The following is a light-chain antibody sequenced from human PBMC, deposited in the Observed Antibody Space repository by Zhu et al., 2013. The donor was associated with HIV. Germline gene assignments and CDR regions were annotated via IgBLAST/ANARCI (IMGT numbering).Light chain of an antibody. V-gene: IGKV1-5*03. CDR1: QSVNTG. J-gene: IGKJ1*01. CDR3: QQYNNWPPWT. Sequence: DIQMTQSPSTLSASAGDRVTITCRASQSVNTGLAWYQQKPGKAPKLLMYKASTLESGVPPRFSGSGSGTEFTLTISSLLSDDFAVYYCQQYNNWPPWTFGQGTKVEIK. CDR2: KAS.